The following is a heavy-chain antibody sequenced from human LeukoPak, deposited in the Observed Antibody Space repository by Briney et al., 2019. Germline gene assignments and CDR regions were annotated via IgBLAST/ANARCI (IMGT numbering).Heavy chain of an antibody. Sequence: PGGSLRLSCAASGFTFSSYSMNWVRQAPGKGLEWVSSISSSSSYIYYADSVKGRFTISRDNAKNSLYLQMNSLRAEDTAVYYSARDNSFDADTRMVREPMDVWGKGTTVTVSS. CDR1: GFTFSSYS. V-gene: IGHV3-21*01. CDR3: ARDNSFDADTRMVREPMDV. D-gene: IGHD3-10*01. CDR2: ISSSSSYI. J-gene: IGHJ6*03.